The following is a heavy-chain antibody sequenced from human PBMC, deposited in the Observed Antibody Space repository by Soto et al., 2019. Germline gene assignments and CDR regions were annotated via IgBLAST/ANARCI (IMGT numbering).Heavy chain of an antibody. D-gene: IGHD3-9*01. V-gene: IGHV1-69*10. CDR2: IIPILGIA. J-gene: IGHJ4*02. CDR3: ARAPLHGYFDWLLDY. Sequence: ASVKVSCKASGGTISNYAISWVRQAPGQGLEWMGGIIPILGIANFAQKFQGRVTITADESTSTAYMELSSLRSEDTAVYYCARAPLHGYFDWLLDYWGQGTLVTVSS. CDR1: GGTISNYA.